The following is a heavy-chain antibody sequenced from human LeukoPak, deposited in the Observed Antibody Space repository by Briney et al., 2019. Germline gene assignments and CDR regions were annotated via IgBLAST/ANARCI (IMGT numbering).Heavy chain of an antibody. CDR2: ISGSGRT. CDR3: VVSPNQDFFDY. V-gene: IGHV4-4*09. Sequence: SETLPLTCSVSGISINSHYLKWVRQPPGKGLECIGHISGSGRTNYNPSLKSRVTMSVDTSKRQFSLTLKSLTAADTAVYYCVVSPNQDFFDYWGQGHLVTVSS. CDR1: GISINSHY. J-gene: IGHJ4*02.